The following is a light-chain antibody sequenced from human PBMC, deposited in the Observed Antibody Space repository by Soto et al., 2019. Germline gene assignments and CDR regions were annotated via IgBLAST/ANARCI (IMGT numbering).Light chain of an antibody. J-gene: IGKJ2*01. CDR3: QQYGTLPRT. V-gene: IGKV3-20*01. CDR2: GAS. CDR1: QSVGSSY. Sequence: EIVLTQSPGTLSLSPGERATLSCRASQSVGSSYLAWYQQKPGQAPRLLIYGASSRATGIPDRFSGSGSGTDFTLTISRLEPEDFALYSCQQYGTLPRTFGQGTKLEIK.